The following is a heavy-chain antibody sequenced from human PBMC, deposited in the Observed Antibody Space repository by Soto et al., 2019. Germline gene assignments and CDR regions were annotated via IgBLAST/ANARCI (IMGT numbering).Heavy chain of an antibody. CDR1: GFTFSDYY. D-gene: IGHD3-10*01. CDR3: ARAAMTWFGEFPRYYYYYMDV. CDR2: ISSSGSTI. V-gene: IGHV3-11*01. J-gene: IGHJ6*03. Sequence: GGSLRLSCAASGFTFSDYYMSWIRQAPGKGLEWVSYISSSGSTIYYADSVKGRFTISRDNAKNSLYLQMNSLRAEDTAVYYCARAAMTWFGEFPRYYYYYMDVWGKGTTVTVSS.